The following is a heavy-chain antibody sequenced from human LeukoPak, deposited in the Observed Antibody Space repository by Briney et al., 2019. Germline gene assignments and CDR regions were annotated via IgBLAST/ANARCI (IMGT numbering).Heavy chain of an antibody. CDR3: ARGVGIGYDFRSGYHYYFDY. CDR1: GGTFSSYA. D-gene: IGHD3-3*01. CDR2: IIPIFGTA. V-gene: IGHV1-69*01. Sequence: GSSVKVSCKASGGTFSSYAISWVRQAPGQGLEWMGGIIPIFGTANYAQKFQGRVTITADESTSTAYMELSSLRSEDTAVYYCARGVGIGYDFRSGYHYYFDYWGQGTLVTVSS. J-gene: IGHJ4*02.